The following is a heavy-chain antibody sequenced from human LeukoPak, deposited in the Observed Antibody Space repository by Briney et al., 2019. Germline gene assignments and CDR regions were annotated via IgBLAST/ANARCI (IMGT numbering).Heavy chain of an antibody. Sequence: GASVKVSCKASGYTFTSYGISWVRQAPGQGLEWMGWISAYNGNTNYAQKLQGRVTMSTDTSTSTAYMELRSLRSDDTAVYYCARDGGYCSSTSCQTNYYYYGMDVWGQGTTVTVSS. CDR2: ISAYNGNT. J-gene: IGHJ6*02. D-gene: IGHD2-2*01. V-gene: IGHV1-18*01. CDR3: ARDGGYCSSTSCQTNYYYYGMDV. CDR1: GYTFTSYG.